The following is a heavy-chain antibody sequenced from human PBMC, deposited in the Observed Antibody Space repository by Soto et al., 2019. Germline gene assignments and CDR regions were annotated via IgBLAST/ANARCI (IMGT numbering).Heavy chain of an antibody. V-gene: IGHV3-30*18. J-gene: IGHJ4*02. CDR1: GFTFSSSC. D-gene: IGHD3-10*01. Sequence: QVQLVEAGVGVVQPGRSLRISCAASGFTFSSSCMHWFRQAPGKGLEWVAVISYDGSNKYYADSVKGRFTISRDNSKNTLYLQMKSLRAEDTAVYYCAKACPPGPKLWFGEVFGDYWGQGTLVTGSS. CDR3: AKACPPGPKLWFGEVFGDY. CDR2: ISYDGSNK.